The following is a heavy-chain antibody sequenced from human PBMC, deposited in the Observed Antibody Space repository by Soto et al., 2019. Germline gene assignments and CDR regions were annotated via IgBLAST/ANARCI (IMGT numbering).Heavy chain of an antibody. D-gene: IGHD6-13*01. CDR1: GGTFSSYA. J-gene: IGHJ4*02. CDR3: ARESGQQLVQIFDY. Sequence: ASVKVSCKASGGTFSSYAISWVRQAPGQGLEWMGGIIPIFGTANYAQKFQGRVTITADESTSTAYMELGSLRSEDTAVYYCARESGQQLVQIFDYCGQGTLVTVSS. V-gene: IGHV1-69*13. CDR2: IIPIFGTA.